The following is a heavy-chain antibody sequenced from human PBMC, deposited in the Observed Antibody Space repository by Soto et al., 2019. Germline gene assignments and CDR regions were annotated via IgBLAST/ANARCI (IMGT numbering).Heavy chain of an antibody. CDR2: IYYSGST. CDR3: ARAAGLHNWFDP. V-gene: IGHV4-59*01. Sequence: SETLSLTCTVSGGSISSYYWSWIRQPPGKGLEWIGYIYYSGSTNYNPSLKSRVTISVDTSKNQFSLKLSSVTAADTAVYYWARAAGLHNWFDPWGQGTLVTVSS. CDR1: GGSISSYY. J-gene: IGHJ5*02.